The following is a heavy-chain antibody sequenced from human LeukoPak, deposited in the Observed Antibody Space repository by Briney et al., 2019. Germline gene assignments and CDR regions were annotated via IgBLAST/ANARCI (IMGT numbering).Heavy chain of an antibody. CDR2: ISAYNGNT. CDR1: GYTFTSYG. CDR3: ARDTPAVYDSSGYKDAFDI. V-gene: IGHV1-18*01. Sequence: ASVNVSCTASGYTFTSYGISWVRQAPGQGREWMGWISAYNGNTNYAQKLQGRVTMTTDTSTSTAYMELRSLRSDDTAVYYCARDTPAVYDSSGYKDAFDIWGQGTMVTVSS. D-gene: IGHD3-22*01. J-gene: IGHJ3*02.